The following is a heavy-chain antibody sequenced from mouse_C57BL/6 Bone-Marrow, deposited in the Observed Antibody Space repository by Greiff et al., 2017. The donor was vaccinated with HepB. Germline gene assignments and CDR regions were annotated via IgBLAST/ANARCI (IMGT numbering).Heavy chain of an antibody. V-gene: IGHV3-6*01. CDR2: ISYDGSN. Sequence: EVKLEESGPGLVKPSQSLSLTCSVTGYSITSGYYWNWIRQFPGNKLEWMGYISYDGSNNYNPSLKNRISITRDTSKNQFFLTLNSVTTEDTATYYCARVLYYSNYNWYFDVWGTGTTVTVSS. CDR1: GYSITSGYY. J-gene: IGHJ1*03. D-gene: IGHD2-5*01. CDR3: ARVLYYSNYNWYFDV.